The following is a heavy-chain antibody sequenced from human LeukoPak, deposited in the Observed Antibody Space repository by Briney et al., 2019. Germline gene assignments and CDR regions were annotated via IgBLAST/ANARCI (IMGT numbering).Heavy chain of an antibody. D-gene: IGHD3-10*01. CDR3: AKAAGYGSGSYSDY. Sequence: PGGSLRLSCAASGFAFDDYALHWVRQAPGKGLEWVSGISWNSGNIGYADSVKSRFTISRDNAKNSLYLQMNSLRAEDTALYYCAKAAGYGSGSYSDYWGQGTLVTVSS. CDR1: GFAFDDYA. J-gene: IGHJ4*02. V-gene: IGHV3-9*01. CDR2: ISWNSGNI.